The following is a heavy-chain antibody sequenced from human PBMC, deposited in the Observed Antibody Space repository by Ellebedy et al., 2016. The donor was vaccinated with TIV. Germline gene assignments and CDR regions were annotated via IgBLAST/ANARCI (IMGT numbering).Heavy chain of an antibody. J-gene: IGHJ3*01. D-gene: IGHD4-23*01. CDR2: ITESGGNT. CDR3: ARDPVGVGPAFDV. V-gene: IGHV3-23*01. CDR1: GLTFSSHA. Sequence: GESLKISCAASGLTFSSHAMSWVRPAPGKGLEWVSSITESGGNTYYADSVKGRFTISRDNSKDTLYLQMNSLSAEDTAIYYCARDPVGVGPAFDVWGQGTMVTVSS.